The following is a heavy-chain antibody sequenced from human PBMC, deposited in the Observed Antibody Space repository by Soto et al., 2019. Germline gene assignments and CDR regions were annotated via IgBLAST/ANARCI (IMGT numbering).Heavy chain of an antibody. CDR2: IHYSGST. Sequence: SETLSLTCSVSGDSINSVKYYWGWIRQPPGKGLEWIGGIHYSGSTNYNPSLQTRVTISVDKSKNQFSLKLSSVTAADTAVYYCARGRRVKYCSSTSCYAGYFDYWGQGTLVTVSS. V-gene: IGHV4-39*07. J-gene: IGHJ4*02. CDR3: ARGRRVKYCSSTSCYAGYFDY. CDR1: GDSINSVKYY. D-gene: IGHD2-2*01.